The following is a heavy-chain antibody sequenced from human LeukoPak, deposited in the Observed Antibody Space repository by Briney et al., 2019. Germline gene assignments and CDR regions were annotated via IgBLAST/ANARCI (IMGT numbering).Heavy chain of an antibody. D-gene: IGHD3-3*01. J-gene: IGHJ3*02. CDR3: ARVATIFGVVTDAFDI. Sequence: SETLSLTCTDSGGSISRYYWSWIRPPAGKRLEWIARIYTSGSTNYNPSLKSRFTISVDKSKNQFSLKLSSVTAADTAVYYCARVATIFGVVTDAFDIWGQGTMVTVSS. CDR1: GGSISRYY. CDR2: IYTSGST. V-gene: IGHV4-4*07.